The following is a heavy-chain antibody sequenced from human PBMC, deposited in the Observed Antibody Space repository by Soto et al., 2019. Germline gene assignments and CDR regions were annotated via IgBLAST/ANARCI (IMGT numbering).Heavy chain of an antibody. Sequence: GGSLRLSCAASGFTFDDYAMHWVRQAPGKGLEWVSGISWNSGTIVYADSVKGRFTISRDNANNSLYLQMNSLRGEDTALYYCAKDMRGGSSSSRYYYGLDVWGQGTTVTVSS. J-gene: IGHJ6*02. CDR3: AKDMRGGSSSSRYYYGLDV. CDR2: ISWNSGTI. D-gene: IGHD6-13*01. V-gene: IGHV3-9*01. CDR1: GFTFDDYA.